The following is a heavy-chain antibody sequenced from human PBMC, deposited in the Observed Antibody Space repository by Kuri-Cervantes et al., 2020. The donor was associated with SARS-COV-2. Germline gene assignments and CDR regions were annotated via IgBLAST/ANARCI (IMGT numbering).Heavy chain of an antibody. V-gene: IGHV4-34*01. CDR1: GGSYSGYY. Sequence: SQTLSLTCAVYGGSYSGYYWTWIRQPPGKGLEWIGEINHRGSTNYNPSLESRVTISEDRSNNQFTLKVTSVTAADTAVYYCARARWGSGWTYYYYGMDVWGQGTTVTVSS. J-gene: IGHJ6*02. CDR3: ARARWGSGWTYYYYGMDV. CDR2: INHRGST. D-gene: IGHD6-19*01.